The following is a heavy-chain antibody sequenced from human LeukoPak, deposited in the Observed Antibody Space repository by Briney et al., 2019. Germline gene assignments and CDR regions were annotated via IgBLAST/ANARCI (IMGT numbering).Heavy chain of an antibody. CDR2: INPNSGGT. CDR3: ARENYCSSTSCPIDY. CDR1: GYTFTGHY. Sequence: ASVKVSCKASGYTFTGHYMHWVRQAPGQGLEWMGWINPNSGGTNYAQKFQGRVTMTRDTSISTAYMELSRLRSDDTAVYYCARENYCSSTSCPIDYWGQGTLVTVSS. V-gene: IGHV1-2*02. J-gene: IGHJ4*02. D-gene: IGHD2-2*01.